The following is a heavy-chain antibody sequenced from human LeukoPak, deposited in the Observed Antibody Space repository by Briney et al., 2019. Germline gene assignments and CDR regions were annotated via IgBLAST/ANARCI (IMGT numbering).Heavy chain of an antibody. J-gene: IGHJ4*02. CDR2: INSDGSST. Sequence: PGGSLRLSCAASGFTVSTYWMHWVRQAPGKGLVWVSRINSDGSSTGYADSVKGRFTISRDNAKNTLYLQMNSLRAEDTAVYYCARHVVAVGFDYWGQGTLVTVSS. D-gene: IGHD3-22*01. CDR3: ARHVVAVGFDY. CDR1: GFTVSTYW. V-gene: IGHV3-74*01.